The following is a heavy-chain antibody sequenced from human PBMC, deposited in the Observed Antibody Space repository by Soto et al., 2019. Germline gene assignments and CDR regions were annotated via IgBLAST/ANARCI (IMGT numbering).Heavy chain of an antibody. V-gene: IGHV4-39*01. Sequence: QPQLQESGPGLVKPSETLSLTCSVSGDSISSSNYFWGWIRQPPGKGLEYIGNIYYTGSIEYNPSLKSRVTISVDTSKNQFSLKLSSVTAADTAVYYCARLWTYWGQGTLVTVSS. J-gene: IGHJ4*02. CDR1: GDSISSSNYF. CDR2: IYYTGSI. CDR3: ARLWTY. D-gene: IGHD1-1*01.